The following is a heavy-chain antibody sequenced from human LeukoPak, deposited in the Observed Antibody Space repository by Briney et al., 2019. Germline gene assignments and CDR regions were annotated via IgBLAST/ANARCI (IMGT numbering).Heavy chain of an antibody. V-gene: IGHV1-3*01. Sequence: GASVKVSCKASGYTFTSYAMHWVRQAPGQRLEWMGWINAGNGNTKYSQKLQGRVTMTTDTSTSTAYMELRSLRSDDTAVYYCARPGAEDGYNSAVDYWGQGTLVTVSS. CDR3: ARPGAEDGYNSAVDY. J-gene: IGHJ4*02. CDR1: GYTFTSYA. D-gene: IGHD5-24*01. CDR2: INAGNGNT.